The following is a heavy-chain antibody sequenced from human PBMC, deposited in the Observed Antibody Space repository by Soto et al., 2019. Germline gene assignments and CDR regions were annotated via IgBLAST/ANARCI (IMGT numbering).Heavy chain of an antibody. V-gene: IGHV4-30-2*01. CDR1: ADTISTGGYS. Sequence: SETLSLTCGVSADTISTGGYSWAWIRQTPGKALDWIGHTYHSGNPYYNPSLKSRVIISLDRSKNQFSLKVSSVTAADTAVYYCARGPYTNDWYGRWWFDXWGQGTLVTVSS. CDR3: ARGPYTNDWYGRWWFDX. J-gene: IGHJ5*02. CDR2: TYHSGNP. D-gene: IGHD3-9*01.